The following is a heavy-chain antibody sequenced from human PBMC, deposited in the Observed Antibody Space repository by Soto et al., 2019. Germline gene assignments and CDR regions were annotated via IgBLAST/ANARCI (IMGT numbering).Heavy chain of an antibody. J-gene: IGHJ4*02. CDR1: GGSFSGYY. CDR2: IIHGGTT. Sequence: QVQLQQWGAGLLKPSETLSLTCAVYGGSFSGYYWSWIRQPPGKGLEWIGDIIHGGTTNYNPSLKSRVTISVDTSKNQFSLQLTSVTAADTAVYYCARAWGGVPDYWGQGTLVTVSS. V-gene: IGHV4-34*12. D-gene: IGHD3-16*01. CDR3: ARAWGGVPDY.